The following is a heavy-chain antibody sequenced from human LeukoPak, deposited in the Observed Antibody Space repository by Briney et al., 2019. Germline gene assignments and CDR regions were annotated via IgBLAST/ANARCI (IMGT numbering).Heavy chain of an antibody. CDR2: ISSSGSTI. CDR1: GFTLSDYY. J-gene: IGHJ4*02. D-gene: IGHD3-10*01. CDR3: ASAYGSRSYYNHIDY. V-gene: IGHV3-11*01. Sequence: GGSLRLSCAASGFTLSDYYMSWICQAPGKGLEWVSYISSSGSTIYYADSVKGRFTISRDNAKNSLYLQMNSLRAEDTAVYYCASAYGSRSYYNHIDYWGQGTLVTVSS.